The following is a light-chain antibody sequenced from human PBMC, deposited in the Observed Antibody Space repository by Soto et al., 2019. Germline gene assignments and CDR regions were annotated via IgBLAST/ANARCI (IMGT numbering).Light chain of an antibody. Sequence: DIRMTQSASSLSASLGDRVAITWRASQNIRNYLNWYQQKPGKAPKLLIYAASSLQSGVPSRFSGSGSGTDFTLTISSLQTEDFATYYCQQSYSTPWTFGQGTKVDI. V-gene: IGKV1-39*01. CDR3: QQSYSTPWT. CDR2: AAS. J-gene: IGKJ1*01. CDR1: QNIRNY.